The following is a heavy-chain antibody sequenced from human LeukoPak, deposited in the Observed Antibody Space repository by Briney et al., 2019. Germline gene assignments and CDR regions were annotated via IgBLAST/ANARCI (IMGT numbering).Heavy chain of an antibody. CDR1: GYTFTSYG. CDR3: ARHGDDYGDYWRVFDY. CDR2: ISAYNGNT. V-gene: IGHV1-18*01. D-gene: IGHD4-17*01. Sequence: ASAKVSCKASGYTFTSYGISWVRQAPGQGLEWMGWISAYNGNTNYAQKLQGRVTMTTDTSTSTAYMELRSLRSDDTAVYYCARHGDDYGDYWRVFDYWGQGTLVTVSS. J-gene: IGHJ4*02.